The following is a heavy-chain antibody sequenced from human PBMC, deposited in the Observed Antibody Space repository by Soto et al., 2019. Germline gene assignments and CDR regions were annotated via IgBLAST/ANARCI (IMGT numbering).Heavy chain of an antibody. CDR1: GFTFSNYA. D-gene: IGHD1-26*01. Sequence: PGGSLRLSCTASGFTFSNYAMSWVRQAQGKGLEWVSAITRTDSTYYADTVKGRFTISRDNSRNTLYQKMNSLGAEDAALYYCAKALVGEVGATDYWGQGTLVTVSS. V-gene: IGHV3-23*01. CDR2: ITRTDST. CDR3: AKALVGEVGATDY. J-gene: IGHJ4*02.